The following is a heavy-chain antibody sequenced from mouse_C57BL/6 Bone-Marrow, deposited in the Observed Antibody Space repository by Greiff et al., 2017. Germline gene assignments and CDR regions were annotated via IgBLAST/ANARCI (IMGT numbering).Heavy chain of an antibody. D-gene: IGHD4-1*01. Sequence: VQLQQSGPGLVQPSQSLSITCTVSGFSFTSYGVYWVRQSPGKGLEWLGVIWSGGSTDYHAAFISRLSISTDNSKSQFFFKMNFLQADDTAIDYYARKRLTRTGAMDYWGQGTSVTVSS. CDR2: IWSGGST. V-gene: IGHV2-2*01. J-gene: IGHJ4*01. CDR3: ARKRLTRTGAMDY. CDR1: GFSFTSYG.